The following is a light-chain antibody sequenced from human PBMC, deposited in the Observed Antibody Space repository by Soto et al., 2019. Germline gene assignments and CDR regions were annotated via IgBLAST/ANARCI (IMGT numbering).Light chain of an antibody. Sequence: IVLTQSPATLSLSPGERATLSCRASPSVTNFLAWYQQKPGQAPRLLIYGAFNRATGIPARFSGSGSGTDFTLTISSLEPEDFAVYYCQQRNIWPPVTFGQGTRLRL. V-gene: IGKV3-11*01. CDR3: QQRNIWPPVT. CDR1: PSVTNF. J-gene: IGKJ5*01. CDR2: GAF.